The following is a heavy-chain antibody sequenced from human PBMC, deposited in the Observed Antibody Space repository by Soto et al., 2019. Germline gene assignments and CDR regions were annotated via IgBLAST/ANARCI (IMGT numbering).Heavy chain of an antibody. CDR2: IYYSGST. CDR3: ARRTSSWVVPAASPHFYYYYMDV. J-gene: IGHJ6*03. CDR1: GGSISSYY. Sequence: QLSETLSLTCTVSGGSISSYYWSWIRQPPGKGLEWIGYIYYSGSTNYNPSLKSRVTISVDTSKNQFSLKLSSVTAADTAVYYCARRTSSWVVPAASPHFYYYYMDVWGKGTTVTVSS. D-gene: IGHD2-2*01. V-gene: IGHV4-59*08.